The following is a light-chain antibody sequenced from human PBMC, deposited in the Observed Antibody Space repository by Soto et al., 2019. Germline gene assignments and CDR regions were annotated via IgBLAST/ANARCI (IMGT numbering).Light chain of an antibody. V-gene: IGKV1-39*01. CDR2: DAS. J-gene: IGKJ1*01. CDR1: QSIEDY. CDR3: LQSYDTPWT. Sequence: DIQMTQSPSSLSASVGDRVTITCRASQSIEDYFSWYQQIPGRAPKLLIYDASHLQSWVPSRFSGSGYGTDFILTISSLQPEDVATYYCLQSYDTPWTFGQGTKVEIK.